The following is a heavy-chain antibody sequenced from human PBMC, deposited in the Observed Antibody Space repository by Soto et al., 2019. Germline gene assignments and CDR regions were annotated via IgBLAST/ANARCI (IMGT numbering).Heavy chain of an antibody. CDR1: GGTLHDYY. V-gene: IGHV4-34*01. CDR2: LSNSGSS. Sequence: PSETLSLTCAVYGGTLHDYYLNWIRQTPGKGLEWIGELSNSGSSNYNPSLKSRVTISLDTSKNQFSLSLRSVTAADTAVYYCARERPDGSRLDPWGQGTLVTVSS. J-gene: IGHJ5*02. D-gene: IGHD6-13*01. CDR3: ARERPDGSRLDP.